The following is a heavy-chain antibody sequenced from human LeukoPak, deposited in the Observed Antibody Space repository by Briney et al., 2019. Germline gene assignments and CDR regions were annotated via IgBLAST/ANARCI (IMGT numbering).Heavy chain of an antibody. CDR3: AREFYGLGSFVDY. CDR1: GCTFSSYS. J-gene: IGHJ4*02. CDR2: ITSSSSFI. V-gene: IGHV3-21*01. Sequence: GGSLRLSCAASGCTFSSYSMNWVCQAPGKGLEWVSSITSSSSFIYYADSVKGRFTISRDNAKNSLYLQMISLRAEDTAVYYCAREFYGLGSFVDYWGQGTLVTVSS. D-gene: IGHD3-10*01.